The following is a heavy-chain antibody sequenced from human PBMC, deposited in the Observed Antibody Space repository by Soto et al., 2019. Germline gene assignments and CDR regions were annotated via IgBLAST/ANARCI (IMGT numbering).Heavy chain of an antibody. V-gene: IGHV4-31*03. CDR1: GGSIGSAAYY. D-gene: IGHD6-25*01. Sequence: QVQLQESGPGLVKPSQTLSLNCTVSGGSIGSAAYYWSWIRQHPGKGLEWIGYMYYTGRTYYNPSIDSRGLISGDTSKNHLSLIPVAMTAAHSSVYYCAMSGAFSAVDSWADDLDIWGQGTLVTVSS. J-gene: IGHJ3*02. CDR3: AMSGAFSAVDSWADDLDI. CDR2: MYYTGRT.